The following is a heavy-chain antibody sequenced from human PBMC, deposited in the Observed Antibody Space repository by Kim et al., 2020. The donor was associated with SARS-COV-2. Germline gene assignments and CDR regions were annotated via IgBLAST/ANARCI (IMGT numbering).Heavy chain of an antibody. CDR2: IYSGGST. D-gene: IGHD5-12*01. CDR1: GFTVSSNY. J-gene: IGHJ4*02. Sequence: GGSLRLSCAASGFTVSSNYMSWVRQAPGKGLEWVSVIYSGGSTYYADSVKGRFTISRDNSKNTLYLQMNSLRAEDTAVYYCASTKIVATTEEDSVQGERFDYWGQGTLVTVSS. CDR3: ASTKIVATTEEDSVQGERFDY. V-gene: IGHV3-66*01.